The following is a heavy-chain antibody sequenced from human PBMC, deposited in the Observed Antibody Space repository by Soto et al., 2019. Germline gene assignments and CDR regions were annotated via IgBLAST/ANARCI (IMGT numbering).Heavy chain of an antibody. CDR2: ISYSGNT. D-gene: IGHD1-26*01. V-gene: IGHV4-59*01. Sequence: PSETLSLTCTVSGGSISSDYWSWIRQPPGKGPEWIGYISYSGNTNYNPSLKSLVTISVDTSKKQFSLKLRSVTAADTAVYYCARVLSGSSLFDYWGQGMLVTVSS. J-gene: IGHJ4*02. CDR3: ARVLSGSSLFDY. CDR1: GGSISSDY.